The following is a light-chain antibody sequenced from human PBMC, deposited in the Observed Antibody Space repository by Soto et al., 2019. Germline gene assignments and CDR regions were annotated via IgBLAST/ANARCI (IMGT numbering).Light chain of an antibody. V-gene: IGLV2-14*01. J-gene: IGLJ1*01. CDR3: TSYTSGSTPYV. Sequence: QSVLTQPASVSGSRGQSITISCTGTSSDVGGYNYVSWYQQHPGKAPKLMIYEVSNRPSGVSYRFSGSKSGNTASLTISGLQAEDEADYYCTSYTSGSTPYVFGTGTKVTVL. CDR2: EVS. CDR1: SSDVGGYNY.